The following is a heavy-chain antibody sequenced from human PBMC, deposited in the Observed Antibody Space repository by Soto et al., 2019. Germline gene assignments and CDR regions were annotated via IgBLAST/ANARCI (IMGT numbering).Heavy chain of an antibody. D-gene: IGHD2-15*01. J-gene: IGHJ4*02. CDR3: ANRRSYCSGGRCSSGFED. CDR2: IYWDDDK. Sequence: QITLKESGPTLVKHTQTLTLTCTFSGFSLSTSVVGVGWIRQPPGKALEWLALIYWDDDKRYSPSLTSRLTITTDTSQNQVVLTMTNMEPVYTAPDSCANRRSYCSGGRCSSGFEDWGQGTLVTVSS. V-gene: IGHV2-5*02. CDR1: GFSLSTSVVG.